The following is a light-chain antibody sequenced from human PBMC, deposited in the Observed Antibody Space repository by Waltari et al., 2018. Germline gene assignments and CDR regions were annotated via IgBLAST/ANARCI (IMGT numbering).Light chain of an antibody. CDR1: NIGSKT. V-gene: IGLV3-9*01. CDR2: RDS. CDR3: QVWDSSTVV. J-gene: IGLJ2*01. Sequence: SYELTQPLSVSVALGQTARTTCWGNNIGSKTVHWDQQKSGQAPVLVIYRDSNRPSGIPERFSGSNSGNTATLTISRAQAGDEADYYCQVWDSSTVVFGGGTKLTVL.